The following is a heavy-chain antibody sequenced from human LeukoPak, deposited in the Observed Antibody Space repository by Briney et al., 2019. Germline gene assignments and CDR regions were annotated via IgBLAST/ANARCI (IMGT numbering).Heavy chain of an antibody. V-gene: IGHV1-58*01. CDR1: GFTFTSSA. CDR3: AADTKYYYGSSGYLYFDY. J-gene: IGHJ4*02. CDR2: IVVGSGNT. D-gene: IGHD3-22*01. Sequence: SVKVSCKASGFTFTSSAVQWVRQARGQRLEWIGWIVVGSGNTNYAQKFQERVTITRDMSTSTAYMELSSLRSEDTAVYYCAADTKYYYGSSGYLYFDYWGQGTLVIVSS.